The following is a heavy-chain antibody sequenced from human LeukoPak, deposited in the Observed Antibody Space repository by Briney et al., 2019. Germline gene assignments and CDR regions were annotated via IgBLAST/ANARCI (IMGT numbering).Heavy chain of an antibody. D-gene: IGHD4-17*01. Sequence: SETLSLTCAVSGSSISSSNWWSWVRQPPGKGLEWIGEIYHSGSTNYNPFLKSRVTISVDKSKNQFSLKLSSVTAADTAVYYCARAVTPYYYGMDVWGQGTTVTVSS. CDR2: IYHSGST. V-gene: IGHV4-4*02. CDR1: GSSISSSNW. J-gene: IGHJ6*02. CDR3: ARAVTPYYYGMDV.